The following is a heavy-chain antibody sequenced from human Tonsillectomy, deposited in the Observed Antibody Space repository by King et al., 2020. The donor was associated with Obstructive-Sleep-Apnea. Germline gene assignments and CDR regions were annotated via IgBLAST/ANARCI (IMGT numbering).Heavy chain of an antibody. Sequence: VQLQESGPGLVKHSQTLSLTCTVSGGSISSGDYYWSWIRQPPGKGLEWIGYIYYSGSTYYNPSLKSRVTISLDTSKNQFSLKLSSVTAADTAVYYCARGIIWFGELRWFDPWGQGTLVTVSS. CDR3: ARGIIWFGELRWFDP. V-gene: IGHV4-30-4*01. D-gene: IGHD3-10*01. CDR2: IYYSGST. J-gene: IGHJ5*02. CDR1: GGSISSGDYY.